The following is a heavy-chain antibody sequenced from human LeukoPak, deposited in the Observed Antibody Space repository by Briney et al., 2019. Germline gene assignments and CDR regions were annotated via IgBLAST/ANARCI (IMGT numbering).Heavy chain of an antibody. CDR1: GDTFIIYT. D-gene: IGHD4-23*01. J-gene: IGHJ4*02. V-gene: IGHV1-69*02. CDR2: IIHILGIA. CDR3: ARGSVYGGNTRYFDY. Sequence: SVRVSYKASGDTFIIYTISCVPQAPGQGLEWMGRIIHILGIANYTQKFQGRDTITADKSTSTAYMELSSLRSEDKAVDFCARGSVYGGNTRYFDYWGQGTLVTVSS.